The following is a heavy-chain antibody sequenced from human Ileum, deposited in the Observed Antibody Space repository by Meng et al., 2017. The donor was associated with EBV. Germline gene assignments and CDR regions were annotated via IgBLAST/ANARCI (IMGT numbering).Heavy chain of an antibody. V-gene: IGHV4-39*01. CDR3: ARHHHSPTFDY. D-gene: IGHD1-14*01. CDR2: VVYSGTT. CDR1: GGSISSSSYY. Sequence: QRRWQGSGPGLVKPSEPLSLTSPVSGGSISSSSYYWAWIRQPPGEGLEWIGSVVYSGTTYYTSSLKSRVSISVDTSKNQFSLKLSSVTAADTAVYYCARHHHSPTFDYWGQGTLVTVSS. J-gene: IGHJ4*02.